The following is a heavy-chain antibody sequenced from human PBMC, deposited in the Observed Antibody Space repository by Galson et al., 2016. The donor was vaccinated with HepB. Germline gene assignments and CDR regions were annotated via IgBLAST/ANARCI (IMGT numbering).Heavy chain of an antibody. V-gene: IGHV4-34*01. D-gene: IGHD2-15*01. CDR1: GGSISSYY. J-gene: IGHJ5*02. Sequence: LTCTVSGGSISSYYWSWIRQPPGTGLEWVGEINHSGSTNYNPSLKSRVTISVDTSKNQFSLKLSSVTAADTAVYYCARHRVVVIGAAGYNWFDPWGPGTLVAVSS. CDR2: INHSGST. CDR3: ARHRVVVIGAAGYNWFDP.